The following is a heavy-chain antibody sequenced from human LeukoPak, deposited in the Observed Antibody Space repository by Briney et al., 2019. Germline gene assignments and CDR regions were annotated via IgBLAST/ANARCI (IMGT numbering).Heavy chain of an antibody. J-gene: IGHJ4*02. CDR3: AKESKLTTAYFDY. CDR2: ITDSGTT. Sequence: GGSLRLSCAASGFTFSNNDMSWVRQAPGKGLEWVSAITDSGTTYYADSVKGRFTISRDNSRSTLYLQVNSLSAEDTALYYCAKESKLTTAYFDYWGQGTLVTVSS. D-gene: IGHD4-17*01. CDR1: GFTFSNND. V-gene: IGHV3-23*01.